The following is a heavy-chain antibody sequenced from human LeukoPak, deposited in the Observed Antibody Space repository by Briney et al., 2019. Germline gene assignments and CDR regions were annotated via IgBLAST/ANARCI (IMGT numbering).Heavy chain of an antibody. CDR2: IWYDGSNK. Sequence: GRSLRLSCAASGFTFNEFGVHWVRQAPGQGLEWVALIWYDGSNKYYGDSVKGRFTISRDNSKNTVYLQMNSLRVEDTAIYYCARDRPTGSYYSIDYWGQGTLATVSS. CDR1: GFTFNEFG. CDR3: ARDRPTGSYYSIDY. D-gene: IGHD1-26*01. V-gene: IGHV3-33*01. J-gene: IGHJ4*02.